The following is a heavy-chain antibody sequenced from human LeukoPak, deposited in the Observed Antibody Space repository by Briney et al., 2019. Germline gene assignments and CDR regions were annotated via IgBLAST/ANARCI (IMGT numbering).Heavy chain of an antibody. D-gene: IGHD3-10*01. CDR1: GFIFSNYG. Sequence: GGSLRLSCAASGFIFSNYGMSWVRQAPGKGLEWGSGIGGTAGGTYYAASVKGRFNISRDNSKNTLFLQMNSLGAEDTAVYFCVKDAFYGSGTYYNSWGQGTLVIVSS. V-gene: IGHV3-23*01. CDR3: VKDAFYGSGTYYNS. J-gene: IGHJ5*02. CDR2: IGGTAGGT.